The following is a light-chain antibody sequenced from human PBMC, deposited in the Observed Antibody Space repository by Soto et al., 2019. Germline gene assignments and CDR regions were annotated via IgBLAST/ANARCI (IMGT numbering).Light chain of an antibody. Sequence: EIVMTQSPLSLPVAPGEPASISCRSSQSLLYRNGKNYLDWYLQKPGQSPELLIYLGSNRSSGVPDRFSGSGSGTDFTLRISRVEAGDVGVYYCMQALQTPRTFGQGTKVEIK. V-gene: IGKV2-28*01. CDR1: QSLLYRNGKNY. CDR2: LGS. J-gene: IGKJ1*01. CDR3: MQALQTPRT.